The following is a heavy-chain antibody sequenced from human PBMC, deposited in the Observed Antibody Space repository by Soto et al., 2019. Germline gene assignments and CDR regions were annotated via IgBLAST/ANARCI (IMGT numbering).Heavy chain of an antibody. V-gene: IGHV3-74*01. Sequence: EGQLVESGGGLVQPGESLRLSCAASGFTFSSYWMHWVRQVPGKGLVWVSRIDNDGNSPAYADSVKGRFTISRDNAKNTVYLQMNSLRAEDKAMYYCVRDRPHNWFDPWGQGTLVTVSS. J-gene: IGHJ5*02. CDR3: VRDRPHNWFDP. CDR2: IDNDGNSP. CDR1: GFTFSSYW.